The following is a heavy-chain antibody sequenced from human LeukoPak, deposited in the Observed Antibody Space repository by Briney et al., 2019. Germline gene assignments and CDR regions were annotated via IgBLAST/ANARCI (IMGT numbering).Heavy chain of an antibody. CDR3: ARGPDRGNWFDP. V-gene: IGHV1-2*06. Sequence: ASVKVSCKASGYTFTGYYMHWMRQAPGQGLEWMGRINPNSGGTNYAQKFQGRVTMTRDTSISTAYMELSSLRSENTAVYYCARGPDRGNWFDPWGQGTLVTVSS. CDR1: GYTFTGYY. J-gene: IGHJ5*02. CDR2: INPNSGGT.